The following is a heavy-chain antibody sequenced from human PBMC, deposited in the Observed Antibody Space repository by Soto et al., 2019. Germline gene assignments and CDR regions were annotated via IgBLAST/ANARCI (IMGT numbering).Heavy chain of an antibody. J-gene: IGHJ4*02. Sequence: PSETLSLTCTVSGGSISSSYWSWIRQPPGKGLEWIGSIYYRGSANNNPSLKSRLTISVDTSKNQLSLKLSSVTAADTAIYYCVRANYFDFWGQGALVTVSS. V-gene: IGHV4-59*01. CDR3: VRANYFDF. CDR2: IYYRGSA. CDR1: GGSISSSY.